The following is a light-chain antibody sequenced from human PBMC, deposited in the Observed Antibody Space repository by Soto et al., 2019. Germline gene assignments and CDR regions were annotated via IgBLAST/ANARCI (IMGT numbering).Light chain of an antibody. J-gene: IGLJ1*01. CDR1: SSNIGSNT. V-gene: IGLV1-44*01. Sequence: QSVLTQPPSASGPPGQRVTISCSGSSSNIGSNTVTWYQQLPGTAPKLLIYNNNQRPSGVPDRFSGSKSGTSASLAISGLHSEDEADYYCAAWDDSLNGLVFGTGTKLTVL. CDR2: NNN. CDR3: AAWDDSLNGLV.